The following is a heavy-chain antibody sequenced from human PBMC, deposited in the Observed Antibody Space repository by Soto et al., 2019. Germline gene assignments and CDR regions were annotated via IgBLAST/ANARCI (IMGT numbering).Heavy chain of an antibody. J-gene: IGHJ4*02. CDR2: IYYSGST. D-gene: IGHD2-21*01. Sequence: PSETLSLTCTVSGGSISSYYWSWIRQPPGKGLEWIGYIYYSGSTNYNPSLKSRVTISVDTSKNQFSLKLSSVTAADTAVYYCARRWGGTFDYWGQGPLVTVS. CDR3: ARRWGGTFDY. CDR1: GGSISSYY. V-gene: IGHV4-59*01.